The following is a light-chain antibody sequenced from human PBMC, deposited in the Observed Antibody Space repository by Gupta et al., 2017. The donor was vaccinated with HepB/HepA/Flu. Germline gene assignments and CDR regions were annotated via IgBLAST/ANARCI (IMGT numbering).Light chain of an antibody. V-gene: IGLV2-14*03. Sequence: QSALTQPASVSGSPGQSITISCTGTSIDVGGFNFVSWFQQHPGKAPTLVIYDVSNRPSGVSDRFSGSKSGNTASLTISGLQAEDETDYYCSSYTSSSTWVFGGGTKLTVL. CDR2: DVS. CDR1: SIDVGGFNF. J-gene: IGLJ3*02. CDR3: SSYTSSSTWV.